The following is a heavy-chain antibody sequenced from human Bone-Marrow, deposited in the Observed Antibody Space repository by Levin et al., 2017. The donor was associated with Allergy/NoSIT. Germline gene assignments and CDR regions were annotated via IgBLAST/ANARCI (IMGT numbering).Heavy chain of an antibody. CDR1: GYTFTSYD. J-gene: IGHJ6*02. CDR2: MNPNSGNT. CDR3: ARGIGVQNNEQWGYYGMDV. Sequence: GESLKISCKASGYTFTSYDINWVRQATGQGLEWMGWMNPNSGNTGYAQMFQGRVTMTRNTSISTAYMELSSLRSEDTAVYYCARGIGVQNNEQWGYYGMDVWGQGTTVTVSS. V-gene: IGHV1-8*01. D-gene: IGHD1/OR15-1a*01.